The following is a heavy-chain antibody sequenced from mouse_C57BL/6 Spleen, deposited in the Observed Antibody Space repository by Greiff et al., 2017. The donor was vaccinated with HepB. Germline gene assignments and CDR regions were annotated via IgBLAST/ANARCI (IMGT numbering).Heavy chain of an antibody. CDR1: GYAFSSSW. CDR2: IYPGDGDT. J-gene: IGHJ3*01. V-gene: IGHV1-82*01. CDR3: ARSQTGTRFAY. Sequence: QVQLQQSGPELVKPGASVKISCKASGYAFSSSWMNWVKQRPGKGLEWIGRIYPGDGDTNYNGKFKGKATLTADKSSSTAYMQLSSLTSEDSAVYFCARSQTGTRFAYWGQGTLVTVSA. D-gene: IGHD4-1*01.